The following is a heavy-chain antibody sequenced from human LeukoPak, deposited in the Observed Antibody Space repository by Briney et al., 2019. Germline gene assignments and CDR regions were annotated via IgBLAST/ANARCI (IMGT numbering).Heavy chain of an antibody. J-gene: IGHJ4*02. V-gene: IGHV3-53*01. D-gene: IGHD7-27*01. CDR3: ARAGDWGYYFDY. Sequence: PGGSLRLSCAASGFTVSNNYLSWVRQTPGEGLRWVSVLYPDGSSYYADSVKGRLIISRDNSKNTLYLQMNSLRAEDTAVYYCARAGDWGYYFDYWGQGTLVTVSS. CDR1: GFTVSNNY. CDR2: LYPDGSS.